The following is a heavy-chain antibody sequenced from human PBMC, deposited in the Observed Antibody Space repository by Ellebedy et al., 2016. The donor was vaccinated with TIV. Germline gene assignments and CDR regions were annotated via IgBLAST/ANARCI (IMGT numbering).Heavy chain of an antibody. CDR1: GYTFTSYG. CDR3: ARAVLLRYFDSLGWFDP. D-gene: IGHD3-9*01. J-gene: IGHJ5*02. Sequence: AASVKVSCKASGYTFTSYGISWVRQAPGQGPEWMGGIIPIFGTTNYAQNFQGRVTITADESTSTAYMELSSLRSEDTAVYYCARAVLLRYFDSLGWFDPWGQGTLVTVSS. CDR2: IIPIFGTT. V-gene: IGHV1-69*13.